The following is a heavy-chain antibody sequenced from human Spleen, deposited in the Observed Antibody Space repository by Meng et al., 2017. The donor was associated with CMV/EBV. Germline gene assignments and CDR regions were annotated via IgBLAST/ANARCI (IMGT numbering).Heavy chain of an antibody. CDR2: INHSGST. Sequence: QVRLQRWAPGLLKPSEALSPTWAFYGGSFSGYYWSWIRQPPGKGLEWIGEINHSGSTNYNPFLKSRVTISVDTSKNQFSLKLSSVTAADTAVYYCARGQSQWIQLPFDYWGQGTLVTVSS. CDR1: GGSFSGYY. D-gene: IGHD5-18*01. V-gene: IGHV4-34*01. J-gene: IGHJ4*02. CDR3: ARGQSQWIQLPFDY.